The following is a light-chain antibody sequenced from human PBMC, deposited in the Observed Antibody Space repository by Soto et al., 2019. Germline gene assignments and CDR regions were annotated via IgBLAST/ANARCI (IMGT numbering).Light chain of an antibody. CDR3: QQYGSSPPYT. V-gene: IGKV4-1*01. CDR1: QSVLYSSNNENY. CDR2: WAS. J-gene: IGKJ2*01. Sequence: EIVMTQSPDSLAVSLGERATINCKSSQSVLYSSNNENYLAWYQQKPGQSPKLLIHWASTRKSGVPDRFSGSGSGTDFTLTISSLEPEDFAVYYCQQYGSSPPYTFGQGTKLEIK.